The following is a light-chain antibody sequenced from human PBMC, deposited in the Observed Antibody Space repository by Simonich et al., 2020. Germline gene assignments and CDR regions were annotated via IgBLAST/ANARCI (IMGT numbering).Light chain of an antibody. CDR1: QDISNY. V-gene: IGKV1-33*01. CDR3: QQYDNLPYT. J-gene: IGKJ2*01. CDR2: DAS. Sequence: DIQMTQSPSSLSASVGDRVTITCQASQDISNYLNWNQQKPGKAPKLLIYDASNLETGVPSRFNGSGSGTDFTFTISSLQPEDIATYYCQQYDNLPYTFGQGTKLEIK.